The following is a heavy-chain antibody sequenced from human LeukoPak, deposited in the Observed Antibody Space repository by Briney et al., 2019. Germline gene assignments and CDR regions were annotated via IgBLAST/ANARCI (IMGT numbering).Heavy chain of an antibody. CDR2: ISAYNGNT. CDR3: ARVRDLRGYFDC. J-gene: IGHJ4*02. V-gene: IGHV1-18*01. D-gene: IGHD3-16*01. Sequence: RASVKVSCEASGYTFTSYGISWVRQAPGQGLEWMGWISAYNGNTNYAQKLQGRVTMTTDTSTSTAYMELRNLRSDDTAVYYCARVRDLRGYFDCWGQGTLVTVSS. CDR1: GYTFTSYG.